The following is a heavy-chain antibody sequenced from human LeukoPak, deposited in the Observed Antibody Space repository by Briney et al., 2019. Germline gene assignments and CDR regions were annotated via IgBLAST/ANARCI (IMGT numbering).Heavy chain of an antibody. CDR2: INQDGSEQ. J-gene: IGHJ4*02. Sequence: GGSLRLSCAASGFTFSNYWMSWVRQAPGKGLEWVANINQDGSEQYYVDSVKGRFIISRDNAKNSLYLQMHSLRVEDTALYYCAKGSRRGYDSSGYTSYWGQGTLVTVSS. CDR1: GFTFSNYW. CDR3: AKGSRRGYDSSGYTSY. D-gene: IGHD3-22*01. V-gene: IGHV3-7*01.